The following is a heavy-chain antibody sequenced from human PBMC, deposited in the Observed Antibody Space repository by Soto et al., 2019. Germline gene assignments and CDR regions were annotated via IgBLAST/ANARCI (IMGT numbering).Heavy chain of an antibody. CDR1: GFTFSDYY. J-gene: IGHJ6*02. Sequence: VQVVESGGSLVQPGGSLTLSCAASGFTFSDYYMSWIRQAPGKGLEWVSYISPSGTTTYNAESVEGRFTISRDNAKKSLYLEMNSLRAEDTAVYYCARGVYGMDVWGQGTTVTVSS. V-gene: IGHV3-11*01. CDR3: ARGVYGMDV. CDR2: ISPSGTTT.